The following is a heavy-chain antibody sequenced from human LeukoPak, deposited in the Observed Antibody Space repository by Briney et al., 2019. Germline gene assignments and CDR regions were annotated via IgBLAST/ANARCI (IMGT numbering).Heavy chain of an antibody. Sequence: PGGSLRLSCAAFGFTFNTYGMNWVRQAPGKGLEWVAIIWYDGSDKYYADSVKGRFTLSRDNSKNTLYLQMNSLRAEDTAGYYCARVGCTGGSCLAYNYYAMDVWGQGTTVTVSS. J-gene: IGHJ6*02. CDR3: ARVGCTGGSCLAYNYYAMDV. V-gene: IGHV3-33*01. CDR2: IWYDGSDK. D-gene: IGHD2-15*01. CDR1: GFTFNTYG.